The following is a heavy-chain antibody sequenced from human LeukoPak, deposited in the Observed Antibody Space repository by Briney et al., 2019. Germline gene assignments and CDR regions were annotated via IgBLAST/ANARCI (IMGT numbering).Heavy chain of an antibody. D-gene: IGHD5-24*01. Sequence: SETLSLTCTVSVGSISSYYWSWIRQPPGKGLEWIGYIYYSGSTNYNPSLKSRVTISVDTSKNQFSLKLSSVTAADTAVYYCAREGRDGSGNWFDPWGQGTLVTVSS. J-gene: IGHJ5*02. V-gene: IGHV4-59*01. CDR1: VGSISSYY. CDR2: IYYSGST. CDR3: AREGRDGSGNWFDP.